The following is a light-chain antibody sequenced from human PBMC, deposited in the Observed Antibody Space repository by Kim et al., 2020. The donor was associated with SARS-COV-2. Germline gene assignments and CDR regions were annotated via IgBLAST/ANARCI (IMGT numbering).Light chain of an antibody. Sequence: GQSVTVSCTGTSSDVGGNNYVSWYQQHPGKAPKCMIYEVSKRPSGVPDRFSGSKSGNTASLTVSGLQAEDEADYYCSSYAGSNNWVFGGGTQLTVL. CDR1: SSDVGGNNY. CDR3: SSYAGSNNWV. V-gene: IGLV2-8*01. CDR2: EVS. J-gene: IGLJ3*02.